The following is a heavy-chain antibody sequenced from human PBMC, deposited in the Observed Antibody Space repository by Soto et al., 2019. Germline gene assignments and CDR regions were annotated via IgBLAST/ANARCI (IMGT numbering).Heavy chain of an antibody. V-gene: IGHV3-21*01. Sequence: GILRLRCAASGLRSRSLTINWVRPAPGKGLEWVSTISSNSAYIYYTDALRGRFTISRDNAKNSLHLQMNRLRAEDTAVYYCTRDASRDSSARGWFDPWGPGTLVTVSS. CDR2: ISSNSAYI. D-gene: IGHD6-13*01. CDR3: TRDASRDSSARGWFDP. J-gene: IGHJ5*02. CDR1: GLRSRSLT.